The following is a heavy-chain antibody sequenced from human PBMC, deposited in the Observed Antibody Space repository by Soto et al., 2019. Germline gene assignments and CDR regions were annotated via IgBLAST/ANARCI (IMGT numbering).Heavy chain of an antibody. V-gene: IGHV4-31*03. CDR3: SIVITSGYDERDYYYGMDV. CDR1: GGSISSGGYY. Sequence: TLSLTCTVSGGSISSGGYYWSWIRQHPGKGLEWIGYIYYSGSTYYNPSLKSRVTISVDTSKNQFSLKLSSVTAADTAVYFCSIVITSGYDERDYYYGMDVWGQGTTVTVSS. J-gene: IGHJ6*02. CDR2: IYYSGST. D-gene: IGHD5-12*01.